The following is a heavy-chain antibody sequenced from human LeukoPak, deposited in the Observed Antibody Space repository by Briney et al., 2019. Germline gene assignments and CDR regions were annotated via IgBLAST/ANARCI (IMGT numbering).Heavy chain of an antibody. D-gene: IGHD6-6*01. Sequence: SETLSLTCTVSGGSISGYYWSWIRQPPGKGLEWIGEINHSGSTNYNPSLKSRVTISVDTSKNQFSLKLSSVTAADTAVYYCASNYGRAAARPRANYYYYMDVWGKGTTVTVSS. CDR3: ASNYGRAAARPRANYYYYMDV. CDR1: GGSISGYY. V-gene: IGHV4-34*01. J-gene: IGHJ6*03. CDR2: INHSGST.